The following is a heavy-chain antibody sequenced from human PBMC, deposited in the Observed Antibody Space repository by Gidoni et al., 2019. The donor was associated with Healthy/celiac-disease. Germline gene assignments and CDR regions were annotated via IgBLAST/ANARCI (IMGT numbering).Heavy chain of an antibody. Sequence: QVQLVESGGGVVQPGRSLRLSCAASGFTFSSSARHWVRQAPGKGLEWVAVISYDGSNKYYADSVKGRFTISRDNSKNTLYLQMNSLRAEDTAVYYCAREVPYCSSTSCYKGYGMDVWGQGTTVTVSS. V-gene: IGHV3-30-3*01. CDR2: ISYDGSNK. CDR1: GFTFSSSA. D-gene: IGHD2-2*02. J-gene: IGHJ6*02. CDR3: AREVPYCSSTSCYKGYGMDV.